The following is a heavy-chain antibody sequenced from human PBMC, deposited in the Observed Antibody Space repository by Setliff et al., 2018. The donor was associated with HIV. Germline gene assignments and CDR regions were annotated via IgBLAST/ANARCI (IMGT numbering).Heavy chain of an antibody. D-gene: IGHD3-3*01. CDR1: GGSISSSDYY. CDR3: ARATYLLHFFEWSPHSSLYYYYMDV. Sequence: KTSETLSLTCTVSGGSISSSDYYWGWIRQPPGKGLEWIGSIYYSGNTYYNPSLKSRVTISVDTSKNQFSLNLNSTTAADTAVYYCARATYLLHFFEWSPHSSLYYYYMDVWGKGTTVTVSS. CDR2: IYYSGNT. J-gene: IGHJ6*03. V-gene: IGHV4-39*07.